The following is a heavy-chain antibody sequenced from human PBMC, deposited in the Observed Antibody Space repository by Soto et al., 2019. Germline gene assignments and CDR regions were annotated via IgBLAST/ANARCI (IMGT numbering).Heavy chain of an antibody. Sequence: QVQLVQSGAEVKKPGASVRVSCKASGYRFTNYYIHWVRQAPGQGLEWMGRMNLDTGGTTYAQKSQGRVTMTRDTSISTAYMEVTNLKSDYTAIYYCARDGNFARRVYSFAFDLWGQGTLVTVSS. J-gene: IGHJ4*02. CDR2: MNLDTGGT. CDR3: ARDGNFARRVYSFAFDL. CDR1: GYRFTNYY. V-gene: IGHV1-2*06. D-gene: IGHD5-12*01.